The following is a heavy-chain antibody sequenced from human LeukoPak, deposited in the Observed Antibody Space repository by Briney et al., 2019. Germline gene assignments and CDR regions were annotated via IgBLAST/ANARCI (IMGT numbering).Heavy chain of an antibody. CDR3: AKDASITGSLYYFDY. CDR1: GFTFSSYG. Sequence: GGSLRLSCAASGFTFSSYGMHWVRQAPGKGLEWVAFIRYDGSNKYYADSVKGRFTISRDNSKNTLYLQMNSLRAEDTAVYYCAKDASITGSLYYFDYWGQGTLVTVSS. D-gene: IGHD1-20*01. V-gene: IGHV3-30*02. J-gene: IGHJ4*02. CDR2: IRYDGSNK.